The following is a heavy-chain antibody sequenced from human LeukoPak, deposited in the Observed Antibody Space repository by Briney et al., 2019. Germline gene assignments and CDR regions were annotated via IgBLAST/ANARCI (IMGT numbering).Heavy chain of an antibody. D-gene: IGHD3-16*02. CDR1: GFTFSSSA. J-gene: IGHJ4*02. CDR2: ISAGGGST. CDR3: ARDRRLGELSLLFDY. V-gene: IGHV3-23*01. Sequence: GGSLRLSCAASGFTFSSSAMSWVRQTPGKGLEWVSTISAGGGSTYYPDSVKGRFTISRDNSKNTLYLQMNSLRAEDTAVYYCARDRRLGELSLLFDYWGQGTLVTVSS.